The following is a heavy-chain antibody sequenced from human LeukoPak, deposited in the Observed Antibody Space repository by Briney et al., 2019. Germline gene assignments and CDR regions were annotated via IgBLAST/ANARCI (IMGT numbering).Heavy chain of an antibody. CDR1: GYTLTELS. V-gene: IGHV1-46*01. Sequence: ASVKVSCKVSGYTLTELSMHWVRQAPGQGLEWMGIINPSGGSTSYAQKFQGRVTMTRDTSTSTVYMELSSLRSEDTAVYYCARGEAARYYFDYWGQGTLVTVSS. CDR3: ARGEAARYYFDY. J-gene: IGHJ4*02. CDR2: INPSGGST. D-gene: IGHD6-6*01.